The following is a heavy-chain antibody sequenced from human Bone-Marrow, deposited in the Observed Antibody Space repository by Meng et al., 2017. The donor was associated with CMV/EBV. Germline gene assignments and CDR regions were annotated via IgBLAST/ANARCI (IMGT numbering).Heavy chain of an antibody. J-gene: IGHJ4*02. CDR3: ARGLYGSGSYYNLRSGWDYYFDY. V-gene: IGHV3-30*04. CDR2: ISYDGSNK. D-gene: IGHD3-10*01. CDR1: GFTFTSYA. Sequence: GGSLRLSCAASGFTFTSYAMHWVRQAPGKGLEWVAVISYDGSNKYYADSVKGRFTISRDNSKNTLYLQIGSLRAEDTAVYYCARGLYGSGSYYNLRSGWDYYFDYWGQGTLVTVSS.